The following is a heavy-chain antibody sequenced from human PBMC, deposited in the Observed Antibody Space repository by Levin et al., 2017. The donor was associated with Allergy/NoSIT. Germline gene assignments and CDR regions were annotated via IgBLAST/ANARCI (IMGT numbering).Heavy chain of an antibody. CDR3: TTAGTKKSGDPDY. CDR1: GFTFSDAW. J-gene: IGHJ4*02. V-gene: IGHV3-15*01. Sequence: GESLKISCAASGFTFSDAWMSWVRQAPGKGLEWVGRIKSKTDGGTTDYAAPVKGRFTMSRDDSKNTLYLQMNSLKTEDTALYYCTTAGTKKSGDPDYWGQGTLVTVSS. D-gene: IGHD1-26*01. CDR2: IKSKTDGGTT.